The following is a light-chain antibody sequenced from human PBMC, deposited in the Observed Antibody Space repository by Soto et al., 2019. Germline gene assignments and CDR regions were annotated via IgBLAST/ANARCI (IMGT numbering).Light chain of an antibody. CDR2: GAS. CDR3: QQYGSSQIT. V-gene: IGKV3-20*01. J-gene: IGKJ5*01. Sequence: EIVLTQSPGTLSLSPGERATPSCRASQSVSSSYLAWYQQKPGQAPRLLIYGASSRATGIPDGFSGSGSGTDFTLTISRLEPEDFAVYYCQQYGSSQITFGQGTRLEIK. CDR1: QSVSSSY.